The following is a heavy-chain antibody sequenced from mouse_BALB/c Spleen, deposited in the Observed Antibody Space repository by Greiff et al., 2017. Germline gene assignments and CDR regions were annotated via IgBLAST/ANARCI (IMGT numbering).Heavy chain of an antibody. J-gene: IGHJ4*01. CDR3: ARGGNYPYAMDY. CDR2: ISYSGST. Sequence: EVKLMESGPSLVKPSQTLSLTCSVTGDSITSCYWNWIRKFPGNKLEYMGYISYSGSTYYNPSLKSRISITRDTSKNQYYLQLNSVTTEDTATYYCARGGNYPYAMDYWGQGTSVTVSS. CDR1: GDSITSCY. V-gene: IGHV3-8*02. D-gene: IGHD2-1*01.